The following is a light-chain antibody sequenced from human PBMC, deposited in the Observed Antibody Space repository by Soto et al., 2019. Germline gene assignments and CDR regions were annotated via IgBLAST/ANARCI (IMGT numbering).Light chain of an antibody. Sequence: IPLTQSPSSLSASVGDRVTITCLASQDIGIYLAWYQQKPGKAPNLLIYAASSLQRGVPSRFSGSGSGTDFTLTIRSLQPEDFATYHCQQLSSYPVTFGQGTKVDIK. V-gene: IGKV1-9*01. CDR1: QDIGIY. CDR3: QQLSSYPVT. CDR2: AAS. J-gene: IGKJ1*01.